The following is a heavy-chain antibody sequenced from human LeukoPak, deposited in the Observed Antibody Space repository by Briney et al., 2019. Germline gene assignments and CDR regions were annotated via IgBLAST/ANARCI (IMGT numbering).Heavy chain of an antibody. D-gene: IGHD3-10*01. CDR3: ARGYGSGSYFIRGADYYYYYGMDV. V-gene: IGHV4-34*01. CDR2: INHSGST. J-gene: IGHJ6*04. CDR1: GGSFSGYS. Sequence: SETLSLTCAVYGGSFSGYSWSWIRQPPGQGLEWIGEINHSGSTNYNPSLKRLVTISVDTCKSQVSLKLRSVTAADTAVYYCARGYGSGSYFIRGADYYYYYGMDVWGKGTTGTVSS.